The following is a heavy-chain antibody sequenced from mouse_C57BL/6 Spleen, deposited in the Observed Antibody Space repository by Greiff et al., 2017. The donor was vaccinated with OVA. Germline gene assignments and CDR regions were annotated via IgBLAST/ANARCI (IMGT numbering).Heavy chain of an antibody. CDR2: ISSGGDYI. CDR1: GFTFSSYA. D-gene: IGHD1-1*01. J-gene: IGHJ1*03. CDR3: TRTYGSNWYFDV. V-gene: IGHV5-9-1*02. Sequence: EVMLVESGEGLVKPGGSLKLSCAASGFTFSSYAMSWVRQTPEKRLEWVAYISSGGDYIYYADTVKGRFTISRDNARNTLYLQMSSLKSEDTAMYYCTRTYGSNWYFDVWGTGTTVTVSS.